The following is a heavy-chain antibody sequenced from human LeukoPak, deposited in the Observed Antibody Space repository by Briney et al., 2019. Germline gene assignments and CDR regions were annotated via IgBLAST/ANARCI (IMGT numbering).Heavy chain of an antibody. V-gene: IGHV3-11*01. Sequence: GGSLRLSCSASGFTFSDFFISWIRQTPGKGLEWVSYISGSGNLTYYTDSVKGRFTVTRDNAKNSLYLQMDSLRAEDSAVYYCARGIPGVSFFRYWGQGALVSVSS. CDR3: ARGIPGVSFFRY. CDR2: ISGSGNLT. CDR1: GFTFSDFF. J-gene: IGHJ4*02. D-gene: IGHD2-21*01.